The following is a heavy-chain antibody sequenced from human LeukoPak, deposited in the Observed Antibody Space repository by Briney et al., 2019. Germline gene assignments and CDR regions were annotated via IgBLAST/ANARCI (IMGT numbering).Heavy chain of an antibody. J-gene: IGHJ4*02. CDR3: ARGGLRYFDWLSPLDY. V-gene: IGHV3-30-3*01. CDR2: ISYDASNK. Sequence: PGGSLRLPCAASGFTFSSYAMHWVRQAPGKGLEWVAVISYDASNKYYADSVKGRFTISRDNSKNTLYLQMNSLRAEDTAVYYCARGGLRYFDWLSPLDYWGQGTLVTVSS. D-gene: IGHD3-9*01. CDR1: GFTFSSYA.